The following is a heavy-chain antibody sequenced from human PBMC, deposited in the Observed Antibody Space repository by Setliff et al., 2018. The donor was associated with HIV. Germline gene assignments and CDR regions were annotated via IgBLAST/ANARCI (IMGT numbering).Heavy chain of an antibody. CDR1: GGSISSAY. CDR2: IDHSGST. V-gene: IGHV4-59*12. D-gene: IGHD6-13*01. Sequence: SETLSLTCAVSGGSISSAYWSWVRQPPGKGLEWIGEIDHSGSTNYNPSLRSRVIMSADTPKSQFSLNLTSLTAGDTAVYYCARGTKGSRWSVTRINWFDTWGQGTLVTVSS. CDR3: ARGTKGSRWSVTRINWFDT. J-gene: IGHJ5*02.